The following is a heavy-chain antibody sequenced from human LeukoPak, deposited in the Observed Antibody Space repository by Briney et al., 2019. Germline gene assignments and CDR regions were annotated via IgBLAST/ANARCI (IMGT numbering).Heavy chain of an antibody. CDR2: IRYDGSNK. V-gene: IGHV3-30*02. D-gene: IGHD1-26*01. CDR1: GFTFSGLG. Sequence: GGSLRLSCAASGFTFSGLGMHWVRQAPGKGLEWVAFIRYDGSNKYYADSVKGRFTISRDNSKNTLFLQMNSLRAEDTAVYSCAKDPGELSRGYYMDVWGKGTTVTVSS. CDR3: AKDPGELSRGYYMDV. J-gene: IGHJ6*03.